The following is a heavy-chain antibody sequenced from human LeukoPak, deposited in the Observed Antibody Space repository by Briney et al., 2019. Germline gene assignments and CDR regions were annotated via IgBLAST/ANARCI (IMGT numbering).Heavy chain of an antibody. J-gene: IGHJ4*02. CDR1: GFTFHDFE. Sequence: GSLRLSCAASGFTFHDFEMNLVRQAPGKGLEWVSYVSGSGNEIHYGDSVKGRFTISRDNAKSSLYLQMNSLRAEDTAIYYCATKVPGSSHFSSWGQGTLVTVSS. CDR3: ATKVPGSSHFSS. D-gene: IGHD4/OR15-4a*01. CDR2: VSGSGNEI. V-gene: IGHV3-48*03.